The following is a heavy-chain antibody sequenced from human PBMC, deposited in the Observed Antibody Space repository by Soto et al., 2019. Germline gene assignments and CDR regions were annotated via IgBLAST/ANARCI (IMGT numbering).Heavy chain of an antibody. D-gene: IGHD5-18*01. CDR1: GYTFTSYY. V-gene: IGHV1-46*01. CDR2: INPSGGST. CDR3: AGLFVDTAPYYYGMDV. J-gene: IGHJ6*02. Sequence: ASVKVSCKASGYTFTSYYMHWVRQAPGQGLEWMGIINPSGGSTSYAQKFQGRVTMTRDTSTSTVYMELSSLRSEDTAVYYCAGLFVDTAPYYYGMDVWGQGTTVTVSS.